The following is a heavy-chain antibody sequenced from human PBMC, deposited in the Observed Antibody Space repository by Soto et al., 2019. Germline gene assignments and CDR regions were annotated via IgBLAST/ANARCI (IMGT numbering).Heavy chain of an antibody. D-gene: IGHD3-22*01. Sequence: SVKVSLKASGYTFTSYGISWVRQAPGQGLEWMGWISAYNGNTNYAQKLQGRVTMTTDTSTSTAYMELRSLRSDDTAVYYCARDHYYDSSGYSYYFDYWGQGTLVTVSS. V-gene: IGHV1-18*04. CDR1: GYTFTSYG. CDR2: ISAYNGNT. J-gene: IGHJ4*02. CDR3: ARDHYYDSSGYSYYFDY.